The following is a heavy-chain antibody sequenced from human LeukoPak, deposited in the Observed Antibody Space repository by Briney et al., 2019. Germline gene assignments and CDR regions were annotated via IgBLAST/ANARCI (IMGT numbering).Heavy chain of an antibody. Sequence: ASVKVSCKASGYTFTGYYMHWVRQAPGQGLEWMGWINPNSGGTNYAQEFQGRVTMTRDTSISTAYMELSRLRSDDTAVYYCARGSGYVWCDAFDIWGQGTMVTVSA. CDR3: ARGSGYVWCDAFDI. CDR1: GYTFTGYY. D-gene: IGHD5-12*01. J-gene: IGHJ3*02. V-gene: IGHV1-2*02. CDR2: INPNSGGT.